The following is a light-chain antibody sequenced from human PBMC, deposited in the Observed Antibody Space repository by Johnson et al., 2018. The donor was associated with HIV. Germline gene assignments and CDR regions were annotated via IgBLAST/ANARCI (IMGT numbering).Light chain of an antibody. CDR2: ENN. Sequence: QSVLTQPPSVSAAPGQKVTISCSGSSSNIGNNYVSWYQQLPGTAPKLLIYENNKPPSGIPDRFSGSKSGTSATLGITGLQTVDEADYYCGTWDSSLSAYVFGTGTKVTGL. V-gene: IGLV1-51*02. CDR1: SSNIGNNY. CDR3: GTWDSSLSAYV. J-gene: IGLJ1*01.